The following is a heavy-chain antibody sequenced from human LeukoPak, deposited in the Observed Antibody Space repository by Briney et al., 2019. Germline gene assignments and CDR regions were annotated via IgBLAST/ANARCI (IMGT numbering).Heavy chain of an antibody. J-gene: IGHJ6*02. Sequence: GGSLRLSCAASGFTVSSNYMSWVRRAPGKGLEWVSVIYSGGSTYYADSVKGRFTISRDNSKNTLYLQMNSLRAEDTAVYYCAREKREYSSGWPSYQNYYYYGMDVWGQGTTVTVSS. D-gene: IGHD6-19*01. CDR1: GFTVSSNY. CDR3: AREKREYSSGWPSYQNYYYYGMDV. CDR2: IYSGGST. V-gene: IGHV3-66*01.